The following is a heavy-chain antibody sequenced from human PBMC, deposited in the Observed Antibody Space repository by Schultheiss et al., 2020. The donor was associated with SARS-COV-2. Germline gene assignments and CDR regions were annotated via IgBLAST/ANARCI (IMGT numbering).Heavy chain of an antibody. CDR3: ARGRLPMLFDI. CDR2: ISSSGSTI. J-gene: IGHJ3*02. D-gene: IGHD3-10*02. CDR1: GFTFSSYE. V-gene: IGHV3-48*03. Sequence: GGSLRLSCAASGFTFSSYEMNWVRQAPGKGLEWVSYISSSGSTIYYADSVKGRFTISRDNAKNSLYLQMNSLRAEDTAVYYCARGRLPMLFDIWGQGTMVTVSS.